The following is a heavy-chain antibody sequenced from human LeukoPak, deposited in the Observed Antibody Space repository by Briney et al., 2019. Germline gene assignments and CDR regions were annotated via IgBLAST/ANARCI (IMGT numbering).Heavy chain of an antibody. CDR2: IYSGGST. Sequence: GGSLRLSCAASGFTVSCNSMSWVRQAPGKGLEWVSVIYSGGSTFYADSVKGRFTISRDNSKNTLYLQMNSPRAEDTAVYYCARKHYYDSSGFFPPMDYWGQGTLVTVSS. V-gene: IGHV3-66*01. J-gene: IGHJ4*02. CDR1: GFTVSCNS. CDR3: ARKHYYDSSGFFPPMDY. D-gene: IGHD3-22*01.